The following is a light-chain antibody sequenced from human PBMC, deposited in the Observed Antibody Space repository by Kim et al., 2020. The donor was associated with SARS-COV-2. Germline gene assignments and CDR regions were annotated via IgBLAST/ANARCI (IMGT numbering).Light chain of an antibody. V-gene: IGKV1-5*03. CDR2: RAS. J-gene: IGKJ2*02. CDR1: QSVSTS. CDR3: QQYHTYLGN. Sequence: SASVGDRVAIACRASQSVSTSVAWFQQTPGKAPKVLVYRASDLKSGVPSRFSGSGSGTEFPLTSSSLQPDDSATYYCQQYHTYLGNFGQGTKLEI.